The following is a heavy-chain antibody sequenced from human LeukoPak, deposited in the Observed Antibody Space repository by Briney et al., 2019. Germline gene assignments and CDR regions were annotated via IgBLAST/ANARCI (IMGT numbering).Heavy chain of an antibody. CDR2: ISESGGRI. J-gene: IGHJ3*02. Sequence: GGSLRLSCAASGFSFTDYYMGWIRQAPGQGLEWLSSISESGGRIFYRDSVKGRFTSSRDNAKKSVFLQMNSLRVEDTAVYYCAKEVFTGSGAAFDIWGPGTIVTVSS. CDR3: AKEVFTGSGAAFDI. D-gene: IGHD3-10*01. CDR1: GFSFTDYY. V-gene: IGHV3-11*04.